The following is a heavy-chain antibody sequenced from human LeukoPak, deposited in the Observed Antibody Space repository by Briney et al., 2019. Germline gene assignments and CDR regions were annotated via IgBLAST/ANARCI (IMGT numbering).Heavy chain of an antibody. Sequence: GASVKVSCKASGNTFTGYYMHWVRQAPGQGLEWMGMINPRGGSTSYAQKFQGRVTMTRDTSTNTVYMDLSSLRSEDTAVYYCARRSDDYDSSAYYHWGQGTLVTVSS. CDR1: GNTFTGYY. D-gene: IGHD3-22*01. CDR2: INPRGGST. V-gene: IGHV1-46*01. CDR3: ARRSDDYDSSAYYH. J-gene: IGHJ4*02.